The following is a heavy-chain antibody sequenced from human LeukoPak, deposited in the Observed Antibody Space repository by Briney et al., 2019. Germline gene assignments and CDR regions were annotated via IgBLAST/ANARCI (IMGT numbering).Heavy chain of an antibody. Sequence: SVKVSCTASGGTFSSYAISWVRQAPGQGLEWMGGIIPIFGTANYAQKFQGRVTITADESTSTAYMELSSLRSEDTAVYYCARVDRWTGAFDIWGQGTMVTVSS. D-gene: IGHD3/OR15-3a*01. CDR1: GGTFSSYA. CDR3: ARVDRWTGAFDI. J-gene: IGHJ3*02. CDR2: IIPIFGTA. V-gene: IGHV1-69*13.